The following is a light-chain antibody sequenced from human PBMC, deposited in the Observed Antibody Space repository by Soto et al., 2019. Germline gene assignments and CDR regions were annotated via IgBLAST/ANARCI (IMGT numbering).Light chain of an antibody. J-gene: IGKJ1*01. CDR2: GAS. V-gene: IGKV3-15*01. CDR3: QQYNDWPQT. CDR1: QSISGT. Sequence: EIGMTQPPATLSVSPGGRATLSCRASQSISGTLAWYQQMPGQAPRLLIYGASTRATGLPARFSGSGSGTEFTLTIRSLQSEDFAVYYCQQYNDWPQTFGQGTKVDIK.